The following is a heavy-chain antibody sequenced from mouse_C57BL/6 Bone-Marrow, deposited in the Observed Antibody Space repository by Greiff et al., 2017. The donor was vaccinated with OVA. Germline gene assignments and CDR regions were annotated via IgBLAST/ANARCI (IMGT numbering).Heavy chain of an antibody. J-gene: IGHJ4*01. CDR3: APSSYYAMDY. D-gene: IGHD3-1*01. Sequence: EVKLMESGPELVKPGASVKISCKASGYSFTGYYMNWVKQSPEKSLEWIGEINPSTGGTTYNQKFKAKATLTVDKSSSTAYMQLKSLTSEDSAVYYCAPSSYYAMDYWGQGTSVTVSS. CDR1: GYSFTGYY. V-gene: IGHV1-42*01. CDR2: INPSTGGT.